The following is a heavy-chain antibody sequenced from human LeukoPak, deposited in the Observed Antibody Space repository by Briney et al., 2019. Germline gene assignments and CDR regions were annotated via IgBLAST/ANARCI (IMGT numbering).Heavy chain of an antibody. V-gene: IGHV1-69*06. Sequence: SVKVSCKASGGTFSSYAISWVRQAPGQGLEWMGGIIPIFGTANYAQKFQGRVTITADKSTSTAYMELSRLRSDDTAVYYCARDPWTTVVTNGVNWFDPWGQGTLVTVSS. CDR1: GGTFSSYA. D-gene: IGHD4-23*01. CDR3: ARDPWTTVVTNGVNWFDP. J-gene: IGHJ5*02. CDR2: IIPIFGTA.